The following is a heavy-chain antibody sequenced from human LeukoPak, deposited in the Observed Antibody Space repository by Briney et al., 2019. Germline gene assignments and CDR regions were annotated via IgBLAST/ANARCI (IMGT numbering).Heavy chain of an antibody. V-gene: IGHV4-59*01. CDR1: GGSISYYY. CDR2: IYYTGST. J-gene: IGHJ5*02. Sequence: SETLSLTCTVSGGSISYYYWTWIRQSPGKGLEWIGQIYYTGSTYYNPSLKRRVTISVDTSRNQFSLNLTSVTAADTAVYYCARGGTYNDILSYDPWGQGTLVTVSS. D-gene: IGHD3-9*01. CDR3: ARGGTYNDILSYDP.